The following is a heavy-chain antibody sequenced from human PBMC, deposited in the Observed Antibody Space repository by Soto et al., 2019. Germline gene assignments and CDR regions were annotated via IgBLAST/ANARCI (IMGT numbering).Heavy chain of an antibody. J-gene: IGHJ3*01. CDR3: ASRERVDAFDV. D-gene: IGHD1-26*01. CDR1: GGTFITYG. CDR2: IIPISGSI. V-gene: IGHV1-69*01. Sequence: QVQLVQSGAEVKKPGSSMKVSCKASGGTFITYGITWVRQASGQGLEWMGGIIPISGSIKFAQKLQGRLTIIPDESTSTVYMELSSLTSEDTAVYYCASRERVDAFDVWGQGTMVTVSS.